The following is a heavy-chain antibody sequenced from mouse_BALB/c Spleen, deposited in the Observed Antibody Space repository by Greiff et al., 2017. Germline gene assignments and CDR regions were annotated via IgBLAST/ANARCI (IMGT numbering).Heavy chain of an antibody. J-gene: IGHJ2*01. CDR1: GYTFTSYV. CDR2: INPYNDGT. V-gene: IGHV1-14*01. D-gene: IGHD2-14*01. CDR3: AREVRHYFDY. Sequence: EVKLMESGPELVKPGASVKMSCKASGYTFTSYVMHWVKQKPGQGLEWIGYINPYNDGTKYNEKFKGKATLTSDKSSSTAYMELSSLTSEDSAVYYCAREVRHYFDYWGQGTTLTVSS.